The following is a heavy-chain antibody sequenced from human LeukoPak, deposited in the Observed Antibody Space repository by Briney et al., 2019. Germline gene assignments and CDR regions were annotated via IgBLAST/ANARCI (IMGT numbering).Heavy chain of an antibody. Sequence: GGSLRLSCAASGFTFSSYGMHWVRQAPGKGLEWVAFIRYDGSNKYYADSVKGRFTISRDNSKNTLYLQMNSLRAEDTAVYYCAKDSCYRCRGYYYYMDVWGKGTTVTVSS. CDR1: GFTFSSYG. CDR2: IRYDGSNK. J-gene: IGHJ6*03. V-gene: IGHV3-30*02. CDR3: AKDSCYRCRGYYYYMDV. D-gene: IGHD2-2*01.